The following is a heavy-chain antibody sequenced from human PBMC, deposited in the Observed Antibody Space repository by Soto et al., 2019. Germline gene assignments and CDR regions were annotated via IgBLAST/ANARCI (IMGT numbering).Heavy chain of an antibody. D-gene: IGHD3-22*01. J-gene: IGHJ4*03. CDR1: GYSFAGYW. V-gene: IGHV5-10-1*01. CDR2: IDPSDSQT. CDR3: ARQIYDSDTGPNFQYYFDS. Sequence: GESLKISCKGSGYSFAGYWITWVRQKPGKGLEWMGRIDPSDSQTYYSPSFRGHVTISATKSITTVFLQWSSLRASDTAMYYCARQIYDSDTGPNFQYYFDSWGQGTMVTVSS.